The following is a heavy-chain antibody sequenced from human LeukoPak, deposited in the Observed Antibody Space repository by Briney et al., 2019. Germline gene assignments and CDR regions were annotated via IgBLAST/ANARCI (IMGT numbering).Heavy chain of an antibody. CDR2: INPSGGST. CDR3: ARGPYCTNGVCYYYYYMDV. V-gene: IGHV1-46*01. D-gene: IGHD2-8*01. CDR1: GYTFTSYY. J-gene: IGHJ6*03. Sequence: ASVKVSCKASGYTFTSYYMHWVRQASGQGLEWMGIINPSGGSTSYAQKFQGRVTMTRDMSTSTVYMELSSLRSEDTAVYYCARGPYCTNGVCYYYYYMDVWGKGTTVTVSS.